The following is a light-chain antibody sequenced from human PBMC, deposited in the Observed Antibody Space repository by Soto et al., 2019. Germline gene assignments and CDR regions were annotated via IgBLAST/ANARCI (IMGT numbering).Light chain of an antibody. CDR3: QQYNSFSLWT. CDR2: KAS. Sequence: DIQMTQSPFTLSASVGDRVTITCRASQSISSWLAWYQQKPGKAPKLLIYKASTLQSGVPSWFSGSGSGTEFILTISSLQPDDFATYYCQQYNSFSLWTFGQGTKVEI. J-gene: IGKJ1*01. CDR1: QSISSW. V-gene: IGKV1-5*03.